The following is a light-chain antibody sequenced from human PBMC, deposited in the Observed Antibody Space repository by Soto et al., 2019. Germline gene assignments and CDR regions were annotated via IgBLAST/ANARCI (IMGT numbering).Light chain of an antibody. J-gene: IGLJ1*01. V-gene: IGLV1-40*01. CDR3: QSYDSSLSSYV. Sequence: QSVLTQPPSVSGAPGQRVTISCTGSSSNIGTGYDVHWYQQLPGTAPKLLIYSNANRPSGVPDRFSGSKSGTSASLAITGLQAEDEVDYYCQSYDSSLSSYVFGTGTKVTVL. CDR2: SNA. CDR1: SSNIGTGYD.